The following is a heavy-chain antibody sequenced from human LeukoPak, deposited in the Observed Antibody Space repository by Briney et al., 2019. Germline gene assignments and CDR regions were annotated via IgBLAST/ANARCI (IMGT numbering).Heavy chain of an antibody. Sequence: SETLSLTCAVYGGSFSGYNWTWIRQPPGKGLEWIGEINHSGSTNYNPSLKSRVTISVDTSKNQFSLKLSSVTAADTAVYYCARGNVWGSYRYAHFGYWGQGTLVTVSS. V-gene: IGHV4-34*01. CDR3: ARGNVWGSYRYAHFGY. J-gene: IGHJ4*02. CDR1: GGSFSGYN. D-gene: IGHD3-16*02. CDR2: INHSGST.